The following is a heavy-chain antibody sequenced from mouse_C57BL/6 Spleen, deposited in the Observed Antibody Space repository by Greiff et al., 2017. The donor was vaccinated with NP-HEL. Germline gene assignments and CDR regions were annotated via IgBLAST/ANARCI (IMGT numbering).Heavy chain of an antibody. CDR1: GYTFTSYW. Sequence: QVQLKQPGAELVKPGASVKVSCKASGYTFTSYWMHWVKQRPGQGLEWIGRIHPSDSDTNYNQKFKGKATLTVDKSSSTAYMQLSSLTSEDSAVYYCASYDGYPAWFAYWGQGTLVTVSA. D-gene: IGHD2-3*01. CDR3: ASYDGYPAWFAY. J-gene: IGHJ3*01. V-gene: IGHV1-74*01. CDR2: IHPSDSDT.